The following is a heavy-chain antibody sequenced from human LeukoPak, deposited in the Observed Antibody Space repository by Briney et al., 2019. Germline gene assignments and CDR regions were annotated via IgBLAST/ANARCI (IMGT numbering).Heavy chain of an antibody. CDR2: INHSGST. CDR1: GGSFSGYY. CDR3: ARLAAGTRAFDY. V-gene: IGHV4-34*01. J-gene: IGHJ4*02. Sequence: SETLSLTCAVYGGSFSGYYWSWIRQPPGKGLEWIGEINHSGSTNYNPSLKSRVTISVDTSKNQFSLKLSSVTAADTAVYYCARLAAGTRAFDYWGQGTLVTVSS. D-gene: IGHD6-13*01.